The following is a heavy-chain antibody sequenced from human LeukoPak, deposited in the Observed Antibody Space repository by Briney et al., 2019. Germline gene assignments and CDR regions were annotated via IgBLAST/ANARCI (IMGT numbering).Heavy chain of an antibody. V-gene: IGHV5-51*01. CDR3: ASYCGGDCYAFDI. CDR1: GYTFSSYW. CDR2: IYPGDSDT. D-gene: IGHD2-21*02. Sequence: GESLKISCKGSGYTFSSYWIGWVRQMPGKGLEWMGIIYPGDSDTRYSPSFQGQVTISADKSISTAYLQWSSLKASDTAMYYCASYCGGDCYAFDIWGQGTMVTVSS. J-gene: IGHJ3*02.